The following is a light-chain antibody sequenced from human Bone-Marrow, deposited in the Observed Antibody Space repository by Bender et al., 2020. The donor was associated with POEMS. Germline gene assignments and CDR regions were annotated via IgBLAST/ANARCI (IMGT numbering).Light chain of an antibody. CDR3: AAWDDSLHGWV. CDR2: SSH. J-gene: IGLJ3*02. CDR1: SSNIGAHA. Sequence: QSVLTQPPSASGTPGQRVTISCSEGSSNIGAHAVNWYQHLPGTAPKLLIYSSHRRPSEVPDRFSGSRSGTSASLAISGLQSEDEADYYCAAWDDSLHGWVFGGGTKLTVL. V-gene: IGLV1-44*01.